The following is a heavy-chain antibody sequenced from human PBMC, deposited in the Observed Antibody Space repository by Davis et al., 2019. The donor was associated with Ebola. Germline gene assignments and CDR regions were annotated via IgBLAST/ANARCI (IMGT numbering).Heavy chain of an antibody. D-gene: IGHD3-16*01. Sequence: GESLKISCAASGFTFSSYWMHWVRQAPGKGLVWVSRINSDGSSTSYADSVKGRFTISRDNAKNTLYLQMNSLRAEDTAVYYCAKVFYASGYFDSWGQGTLVTVSS. CDR1: GFTFSSYW. CDR2: INSDGSST. V-gene: IGHV3-74*01. J-gene: IGHJ4*02. CDR3: AKVFYASGYFDS.